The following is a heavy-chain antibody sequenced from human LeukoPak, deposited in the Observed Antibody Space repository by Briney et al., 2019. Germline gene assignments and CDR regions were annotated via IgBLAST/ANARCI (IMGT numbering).Heavy chain of an antibody. V-gene: IGHV4-59*01. CDR1: GGSISSYY. CDR2: IYYSGST. J-gene: IGHJ4*02. Sequence: PSETLSLTCTVSGGSISSYYWSWIRQPPGKGLEWIGYIYYSGSTNYNPSFKSRVTISVDTSKNQFSLKLSSVTAADTAVYYCARDLRFGGYWGQGTLVTVSS. D-gene: IGHD3-16*01. CDR3: ARDLRFGGY.